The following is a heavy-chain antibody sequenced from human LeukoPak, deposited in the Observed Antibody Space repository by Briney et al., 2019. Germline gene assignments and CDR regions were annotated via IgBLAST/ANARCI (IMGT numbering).Heavy chain of an antibody. V-gene: IGHV3-74*01. CDR3: ANDFGGHDDL. J-gene: IGHJ4*02. CDR2: MNTDGSRT. D-gene: IGHD4-23*01. CDR1: GFTFSRYW. Sequence: PGGSLRLSCAASGFTFSRYWLHWVRQAPGKGLVWVSRMNTDGSRTDYADSVKGRFTISRDNAKNTLYLQMNSLGVEDTAVYSCANDFGGHDDLGAQGILVTVSS.